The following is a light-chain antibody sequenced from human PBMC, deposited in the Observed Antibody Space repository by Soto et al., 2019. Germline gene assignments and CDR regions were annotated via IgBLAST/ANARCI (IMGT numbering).Light chain of an antibody. J-gene: IGKJ2*01. V-gene: IGKV1-5*03. CDR2: KAS. Sequence: DIQMTQSPSTLSASVGDRVTITCRASQSISTWLAWYQQKPGQAPKLLIYKASSLESGAPSRFSRSGSGTEFTLTISSLQPDDFATYYCQQYNSWYPFGQGTKLEIK. CDR3: QQYNSWYP. CDR1: QSISTW.